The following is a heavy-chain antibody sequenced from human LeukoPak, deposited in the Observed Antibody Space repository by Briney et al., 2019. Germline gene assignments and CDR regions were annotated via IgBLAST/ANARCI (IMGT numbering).Heavy chain of an antibody. CDR1: GFTFSGFW. Sequence: GGSLRLSCAVSGFTFSGFWMSWSRQAPGKGLEWVASINSDGSEGYYADVVKGRFTISRDNAKNSLYLQMNSLRAEDTAVYYCASDKLDYWGQGTLVTVSS. CDR2: INSDGSEG. V-gene: IGHV3-7*01. CDR3: ASDKLDY. J-gene: IGHJ4*02.